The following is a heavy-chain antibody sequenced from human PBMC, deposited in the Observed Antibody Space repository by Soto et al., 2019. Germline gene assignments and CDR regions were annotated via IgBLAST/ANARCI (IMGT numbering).Heavy chain of an antibody. CDR1: GDSVSSNSAA. CDR3: AGTTSHQWYYMDV. Sequence: PSQTLSLTCAISGDSVSSNSAAWNWIRQSPSRGLEWLGRTYYRSRWYNDYAVSVRSRITVNPDTSKNQFSLQLTPVTPEDTAVYYCAGTTSHQWYYMDVWGKGTTVTVSS. J-gene: IGHJ6*03. D-gene: IGHD1-7*01. V-gene: IGHV6-1*01. CDR2: TYYRSRWYN.